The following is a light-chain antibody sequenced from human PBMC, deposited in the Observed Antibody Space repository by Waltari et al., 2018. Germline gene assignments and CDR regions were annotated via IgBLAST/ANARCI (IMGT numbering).Light chain of an antibody. Sequence: QSALTQPASVSGSPGQSITISCSGTSSYLGLSYVVSWYQHHPGKVPRLLLYDVSKRPSGVSSRFSASKTGSTASLTISGLQAEDEATYYCTSYTSTSPNWVFGGGTKLTVL. V-gene: IGLV2-14*03. CDR1: SSYLGLSYV. CDR3: TSYTSTSPNWV. J-gene: IGLJ3*02. CDR2: DVS.